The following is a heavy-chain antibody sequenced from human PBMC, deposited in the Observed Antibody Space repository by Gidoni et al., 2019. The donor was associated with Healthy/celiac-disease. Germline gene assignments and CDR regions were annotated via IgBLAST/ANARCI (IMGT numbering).Heavy chain of an antibody. CDR3: ASLWSLFDY. CDR1: GFTFSSYS. J-gene: IGHJ4*02. D-gene: IGHD3-10*01. Sequence: EVQLVESGGGLVKPGGSLRLSRAASGFTFSSYSMNWVRQAPGKGLEWVSSISSSRSYIYYADSVKGRFTISRDNAKNSLYLQMNSLRAEDTAVYYCASLWSLFDYWGQGTLVTVSS. CDR2: ISSSRSYI. V-gene: IGHV3-21*01.